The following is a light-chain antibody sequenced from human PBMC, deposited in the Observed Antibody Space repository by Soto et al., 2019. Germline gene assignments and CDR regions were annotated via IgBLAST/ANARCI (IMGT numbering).Light chain of an antibody. CDR3: SSYTSSSTPYV. CDR1: SSDVGSSKF. V-gene: IGLV2-14*02. CDR2: EVS. J-gene: IGLJ1*01. Sequence: QSVLTQPASVSGSPGQPITISCSGSSSDVGSSKFVSWFQQHPGEAPKLMIFEVSKRPSGVSNRFSGSKSGNTASLTISGLQAEDEADYYCSSYTSSSTPYVFGTGTKVTVL.